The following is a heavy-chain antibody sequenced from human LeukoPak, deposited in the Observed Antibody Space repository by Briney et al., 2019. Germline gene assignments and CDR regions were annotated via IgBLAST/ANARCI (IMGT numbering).Heavy chain of an antibody. V-gene: IGHV1-2*02. Sequence: ASVKVSCKASGYTFTGYYMHWVRQAPGQGLEWMGWINPNSGGTNYAQKFQGRVTITTDESTSTAYMELSSLRSEDTAVYYCATGTTGVDYWGQGTLVTVSS. CDR3: ATGTTGVDY. CDR1: GYTFTGYY. D-gene: IGHD1-1*01. J-gene: IGHJ4*02. CDR2: INPNSGGT.